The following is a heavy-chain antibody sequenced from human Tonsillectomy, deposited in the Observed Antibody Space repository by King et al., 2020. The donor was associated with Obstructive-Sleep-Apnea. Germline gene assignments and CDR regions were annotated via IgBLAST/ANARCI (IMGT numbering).Heavy chain of an antibody. V-gene: IGHV1-69*04. J-gene: IGHJ4*02. Sequence: QLVQSGAEVKKPGSSVKVSCKASGGTFSSYAISWVRQAPGQGLEWMGGIIPILGIANYAQKFQGRFTITADKSTSTAYMELSSLRSEDTAVYYCARGPQEELQTAFDYWGQGTLVTVSS. D-gene: IGHD1-7*01. CDR3: ARGPQEELQTAFDY. CDR2: IIPILGIA. CDR1: GGTFSSYA.